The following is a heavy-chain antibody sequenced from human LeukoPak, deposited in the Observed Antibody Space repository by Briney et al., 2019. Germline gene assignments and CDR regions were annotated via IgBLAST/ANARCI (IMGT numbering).Heavy chain of an antibody. D-gene: IGHD6-13*01. CDR3: ARGQLGVAASDY. CDR2: IIPILGIA. V-gene: IGHV1-69*04. Sequence: VASVKVSCKASGGTFSSYAISWVRQAPGQGLEWMGRIIPILGIANYAQKFQGRVTITADKSTSTAYMELSSLRSEDTAVYYCARGQLGVAASDYWGQGTLVTVSS. J-gene: IGHJ4*02. CDR1: GGTFSSYA.